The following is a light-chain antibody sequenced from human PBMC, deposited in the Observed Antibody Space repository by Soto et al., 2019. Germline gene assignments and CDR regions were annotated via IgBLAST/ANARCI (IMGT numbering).Light chain of an antibody. CDR1: QSISDW. CDR2: DAS. CDR3: QHYDSFSWT. V-gene: IGKV1-5*01. J-gene: IGKJ1*01. Sequence: DIQMTQSPSTLSASVVDRATITCRASQSISDWLAWYQQKPGRAPKLLIYDASSLESGVPARFSGSGSGTEFTLTISSLQPDEFATYYCQHYDSFSWTFGQRTKVDIK.